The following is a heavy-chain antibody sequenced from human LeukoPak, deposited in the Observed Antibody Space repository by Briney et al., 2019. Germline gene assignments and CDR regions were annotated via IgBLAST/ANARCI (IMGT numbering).Heavy chain of an antibody. CDR1: GYTFTSYG. Sequence: EASVKVSCKASGYTFTSYGISWVRQAPGQGLEWMGWGSAYNGNTNYAQKLQGRVTMTTDTSTSTAYRELRSLRSADTAVYYCARGVRPYCGGDCYDYWGQGTLVTVSS. D-gene: IGHD2-21*01. CDR2: GSAYNGNT. V-gene: IGHV1-18*01. CDR3: ARGVRPYCGGDCYDY. J-gene: IGHJ4*02.